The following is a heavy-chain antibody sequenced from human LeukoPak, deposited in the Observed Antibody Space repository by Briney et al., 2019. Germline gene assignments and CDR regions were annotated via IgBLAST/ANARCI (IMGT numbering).Heavy chain of an antibody. CDR3: AKKSMVTNNLDY. V-gene: IGHV3-23*01. CDR1: GFTFSTYG. D-gene: IGHD4-17*01. J-gene: IGHJ4*02. CDR2: ISGSGGST. Sequence: PGGSLRLSCAGSGFTFSTYGMTWVRQAPGKGLEWVPAISGSGGSTYYADSVKGRFTISRDNSKNTLYLQMNSLRAEDTAVYYGAKKSMVTNNLDYWGQGTLVTVSS.